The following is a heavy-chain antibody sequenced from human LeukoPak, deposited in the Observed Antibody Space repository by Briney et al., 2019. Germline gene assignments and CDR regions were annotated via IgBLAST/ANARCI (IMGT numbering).Heavy chain of an antibody. CDR1: GYTFTSYG. D-gene: IGHD6-25*01. J-gene: IGHJ4*02. CDR2: ISAYNGNT. CDR3: ARGWDNIAAVTIDY. Sequence: ASVKVSCKASGYTFTSYGISWVRQAPGQGLEWMGWISAYNGNTNYAQKLQGRVTITADKSTSTAYMELSSLRSEDTAVYYCARGWDNIAAVTIDYWGQGTLVTVSS. V-gene: IGHV1-18*01.